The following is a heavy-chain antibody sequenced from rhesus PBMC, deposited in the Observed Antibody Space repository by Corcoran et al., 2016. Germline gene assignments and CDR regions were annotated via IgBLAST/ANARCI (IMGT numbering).Heavy chain of an antibody. CDR3: ARDLGATNWNDVEYGLDS. D-gene: IGHD1-7*02. CDR1: GGSISDYYY. V-gene: IGHV4-106*01. Sequence: QVQLQESGPGLVKPSETLSLTCAVSGGSISDYYYWSLLRQPPGQVLEWVGYIYGCGGGTNNNPSLKKRVTISIDTSKNQFALKLSSVTAADTAVYYCARDLGATNWNDVEYGLDSWGQGVVVTVSS. CDR2: IYGCGGGT. J-gene: IGHJ6*01.